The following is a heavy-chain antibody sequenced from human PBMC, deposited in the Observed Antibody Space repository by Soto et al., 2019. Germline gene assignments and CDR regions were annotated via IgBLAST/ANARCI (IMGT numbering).Heavy chain of an antibody. V-gene: IGHV4-39*01. J-gene: IGHJ4*02. CDR1: GDSIRTSGHY. D-gene: IGHD5-12*01. CDR2: IYYSESR. CDR3: ARHVDVVGTKYFHA. Sequence: QVQLQESGPGLVKASETLSFTCIVSGDSIRTSGHYWGWIRQPSGKGLEWIASIYYSESRFYNPSPQSRVAISVNTSRNQFSPRLSTATATDTAFYCGARHVDVVGTKYFHAWGQGTLVTVPS.